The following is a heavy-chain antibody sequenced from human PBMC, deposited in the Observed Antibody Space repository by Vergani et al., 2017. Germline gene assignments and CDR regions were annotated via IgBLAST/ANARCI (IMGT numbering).Heavy chain of an antibody. CDR3: ARAPLGVYSSSWNGELYYFDY. J-gene: IGHJ4*02. V-gene: IGHV4-31*03. Sequence: QVQLQESGPGLVKPSQTLSLTCTVSGGSISSGGYYWSWIRQHPGKGLEWIGYIYYSGSTYYNPSLKSRVTISVDTSKNQFSLKLSSVTAADTAVYYCARAPLGVYSSSWNGELYYFDYWGQGTLVTVSS. CDR2: IYYSGST. D-gene: IGHD6-13*01. CDR1: GGSISSGGYY.